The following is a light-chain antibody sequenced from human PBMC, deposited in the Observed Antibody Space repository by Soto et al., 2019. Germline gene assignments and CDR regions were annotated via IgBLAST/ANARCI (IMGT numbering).Light chain of an antibody. Sequence: QSALTQPASVSGSPGQXITISCTGTSSDVGGYNYVSWYQHHPGKAPKLMIYDVSNRPSGVSNRFSGSKSGNTASLTISGLQPDDEADYYCCSYTTSNTRQIVFGTGTKVTVL. CDR2: DVS. CDR1: SSDVGGYNY. V-gene: IGLV2-14*03. J-gene: IGLJ1*01. CDR3: CSYTTSNTRQIV.